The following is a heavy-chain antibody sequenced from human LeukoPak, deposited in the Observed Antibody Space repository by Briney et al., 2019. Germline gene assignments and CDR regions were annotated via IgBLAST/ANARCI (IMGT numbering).Heavy chain of an antibody. J-gene: IGHJ4*02. Sequence: GGSLRLSCAASDFAFSSYGMHWVRQAPGKGLEWVAYIRYYGSNKYYADSVKGRFTISRDISKNTLYLQMNSLRDEGTAVYYCAKDRVFELWFEEASPYYFDYWGQGTLVTVSS. V-gene: IGHV3-30*02. CDR2: IRYYGSNK. D-gene: IGHD3-10*01. CDR1: DFAFSSYG. CDR3: AKDRVFELWFEEASPYYFDY.